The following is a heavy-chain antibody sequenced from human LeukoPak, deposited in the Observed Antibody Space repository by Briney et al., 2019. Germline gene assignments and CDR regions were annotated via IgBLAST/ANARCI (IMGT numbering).Heavy chain of an antibody. V-gene: IGHV1-69*04. Sequence: SVKVSCKASGGTFSSYAISWVRQAPGQGLEWMGRIIPILGIANYAQKFQGRVTITADKSTSTAYMELSSLRSEDTAVYYCARDWVVVVVAAPYYYYGMDVWGQGTTVTVSS. D-gene: IGHD2-15*01. CDR2: IIPILGIA. J-gene: IGHJ6*02. CDR3: ARDWVVVVVAAPYYYYGMDV. CDR1: GGTFSSYA.